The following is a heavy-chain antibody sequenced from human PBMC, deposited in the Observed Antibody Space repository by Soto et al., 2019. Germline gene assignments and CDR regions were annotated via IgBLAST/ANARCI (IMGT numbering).Heavy chain of an antibody. J-gene: IGHJ4*02. D-gene: IGHD6-19*01. CDR3: ARGGLAEAWIRSHFDT. V-gene: IGHV1-3*01. CDR1: GYTFTSYA. Sequence: GASVKVSCKASGYTFTSYAMHLVRQAPGQRLEWMGWINAGNGNTKYSQKFQGRVTITRDTSASTAYMELSSLRSEDTAVYYCARGGLAEAWIRSHFDTWGQGTLVTVSA. CDR2: INAGNGNT.